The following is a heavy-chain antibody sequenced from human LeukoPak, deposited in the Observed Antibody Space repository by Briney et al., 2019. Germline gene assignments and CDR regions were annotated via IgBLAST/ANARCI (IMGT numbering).Heavy chain of an antibody. D-gene: IGHD4-17*01. CDR1: GGSISSGSYY. Sequence: SETLSLACTVSGGSISSGSYYWSWIRQPPGKGLEWIGGIYTSGSTNYNPSLKSRVTISVDTSKNQFSLKLSSVTAADTAVYYCARDRDYGDYVEAFDIWGQGTMVTVSS. J-gene: IGHJ3*02. V-gene: IGHV4-61*02. CDR3: ARDRDYGDYVEAFDI. CDR2: IYTSGST.